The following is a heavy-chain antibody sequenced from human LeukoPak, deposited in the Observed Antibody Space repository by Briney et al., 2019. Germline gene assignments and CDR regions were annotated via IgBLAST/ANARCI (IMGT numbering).Heavy chain of an antibody. CDR3: AKDGFEWELLYYFDY. CDR2: MWYHGSEK. CDR1: GFTFSAYD. D-gene: IGHD1-26*01. V-gene: IGHV3-30*02. J-gene: IGHJ4*02. Sequence: AGGSLRLSCAASGFTFSAYDVHWVRQAPGEGLEWVAIMWYHGSEKYYADYADSLKGRVTISRDNSKNTLYLQMNSLRAEDTAVYYCAKDGFEWELLYYFDYWGQGTLVTVSS.